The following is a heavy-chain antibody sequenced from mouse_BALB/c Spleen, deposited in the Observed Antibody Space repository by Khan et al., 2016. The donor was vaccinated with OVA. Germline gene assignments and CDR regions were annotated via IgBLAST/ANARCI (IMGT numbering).Heavy chain of an antibody. J-gene: IGHJ1*01. CDR2: ISSASSTI. CDR3: ARSGGNFPWYFDI. V-gene: IGHV5-17*02. CDR1: GFTFSSSG. Sequence: VQLKESGGGLVQPGGSRKLSCAASGFTFSSSGMHWVRQSPKQGLEWVAYISSASSTIYYEDTVQGRFTISRDNSKNTTFLQMTSLRSEDTAMYYCARSGGNFPWYFDIWGPGTSVTVSS. D-gene: IGHD2-1*01.